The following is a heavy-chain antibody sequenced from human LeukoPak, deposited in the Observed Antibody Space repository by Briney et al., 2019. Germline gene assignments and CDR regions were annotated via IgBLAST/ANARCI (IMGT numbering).Heavy chain of an antibody. CDR3: ARGYAGDIGYYYGMDV. CDR2: INAGNGNT. V-gene: IGHV1-3*01. CDR1: GYTFTSYA. Sequence: ASVKVSCKASGYTFTSYAMHWVRQAPGQRLEWMGWINAGNGNTKYSQKFQGRVTITRDTSASTDYMELSSLRSEDTAVYYCARGYAGDIGYYYGMDVWGKGTTVTVSS. J-gene: IGHJ6*04. D-gene: IGHD2-15*01.